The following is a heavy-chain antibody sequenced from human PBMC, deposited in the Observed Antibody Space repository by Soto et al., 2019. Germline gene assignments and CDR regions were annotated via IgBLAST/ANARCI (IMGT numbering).Heavy chain of an antibody. CDR3: ARDYYDSSGYYPESEDFNDY. CDR1: GYTFTSYG. V-gene: IGHV1-18*01. Sequence: VASVKVSCKASGYTFTSYGISWVRQAPGQGLEWMGWISAYNGNTNYAQKLQGRVTMTTDTSTSTAYMELRSLRSDDTAVYYCARDYYDSSGYYPESEDFNDYWGQGTLVTVSS. D-gene: IGHD3-22*01. J-gene: IGHJ4*02. CDR2: ISAYNGNT.